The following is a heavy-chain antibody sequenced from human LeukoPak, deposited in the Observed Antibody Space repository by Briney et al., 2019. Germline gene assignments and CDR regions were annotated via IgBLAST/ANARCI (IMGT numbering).Heavy chain of an antibody. CDR3: ARVDYYDSSGYYPAYYFDY. CDR2: ISAYNGNT. CDR1: GYTFTSYG. D-gene: IGHD3-22*01. J-gene: IGHJ4*02. Sequence: GASVKVSCKASGYTFTSYGISWVRQAPGQGLEWMGWISAYNGNTNYAQKLQGRVTMTTDTSTSTAYMELRSLRSDDTAVCYCARVDYYDSSGYYPAYYFDYWGQGTLVTVSS. V-gene: IGHV1-18*01.